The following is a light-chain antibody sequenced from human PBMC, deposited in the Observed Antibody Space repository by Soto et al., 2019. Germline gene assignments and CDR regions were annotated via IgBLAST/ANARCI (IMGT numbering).Light chain of an antibody. CDR3: AAGDDRLIRPGVL. V-gene: IGLV1-44*01. CDR2: NNN. Sequence: QSVLTQPPSASGTPGQRVTITCSGSGSNIGRNPVDWYQQLPGTAPKLLIYNNNQRPSGVPDRFSGSKSGSSASLAISGLQSEYEADDDCAAGDDRLIRPGVLFGGGTKLTVL. J-gene: IGLJ3*02. CDR1: GSNIGRNP.